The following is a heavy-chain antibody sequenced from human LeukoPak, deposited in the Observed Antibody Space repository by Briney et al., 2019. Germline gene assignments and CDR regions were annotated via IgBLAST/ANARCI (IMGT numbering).Heavy chain of an antibody. D-gene: IGHD1-26*01. CDR3: ARQETSDVWDHYYGMDV. J-gene: IGHJ6*02. CDR2: IYYDGST. CDR1: GSSISSSSYY. Sequence: SETLSLTCTVSGSSISSSSYYWGWIRQPPGKGLEWIGNIYYDGSTYYNPSLKSRLTISIDTSKNQFSLKLSSVTATDTAVYYCARQETSDVWDHYYGMDVWGQGTAVTVSS. V-gene: IGHV4-39*01.